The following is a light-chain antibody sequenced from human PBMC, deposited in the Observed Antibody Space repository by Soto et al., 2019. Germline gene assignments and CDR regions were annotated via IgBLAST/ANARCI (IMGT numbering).Light chain of an antibody. CDR3: HQYGGSPPT. V-gene: IGKV3-20*01. CDR2: GTS. J-gene: IGKJ1*01. CDR1: QSVRSSH. Sequence: IVLTQSPGPLSLSPGERATLSCRSSQSVRSSHLAWYQQKPGQAPRLIIYGTSSRATGIPDRFSGSGSGTDFALTISRLEPEDVAVYHCHQYGGSPPTFGQGTKVDIK.